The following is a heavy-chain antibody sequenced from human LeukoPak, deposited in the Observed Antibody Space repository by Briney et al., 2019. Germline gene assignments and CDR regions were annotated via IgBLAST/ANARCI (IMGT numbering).Heavy chain of an antibody. Sequence: SETLSLTCTVSGGSISSSSYYRGWIRQPPGKGLEWIGTIHYSGSTNYNPSLKSRVTMSVDTSKNQFSLKLNSVTAADTAVYYCAKHESLIAFDIWGQGTMVTVSS. J-gene: IGHJ3*02. CDR2: IHYSGST. CDR1: GGSISSSSYY. V-gene: IGHV4-39*01. CDR3: AKHESLIAFDI.